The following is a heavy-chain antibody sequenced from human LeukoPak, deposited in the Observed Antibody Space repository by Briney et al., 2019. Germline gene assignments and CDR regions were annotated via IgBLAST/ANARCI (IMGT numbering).Heavy chain of an antibody. CDR3: ARDSVWEKAHSTLD. V-gene: IGHV1-46*01. J-gene: IGHJ4*02. CDR1: GYTFTGYY. D-gene: IGHD2-15*01. Sequence: ASVKVSCKASGYTFTGYYMHWVRQAPGQGLEWMGIINPSGGSTGYAQKFQGRVTMTRDMSTSTVYMELSSLGSEDTAVYYCARDSVWEKAHSTLDWGQGTLVTVSS. CDR2: INPSGGST.